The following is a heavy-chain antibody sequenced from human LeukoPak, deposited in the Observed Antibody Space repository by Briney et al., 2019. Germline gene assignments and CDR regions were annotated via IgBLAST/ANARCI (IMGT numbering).Heavy chain of an antibody. D-gene: IGHD2-15*01. Sequence: PSETLSLTCTVSGGSISSSSYYWGWIRQPPGKGLEWIGSIYYSGSTYYNPSLKSRVTISVDTSKNQFSLKLSSVTAADTAVYYCARGPDIVVVVARQGSFDYWGQGTLVTVSS. CDR1: GGSISSSSYY. V-gene: IGHV4-39*07. CDR2: IYYSGST. CDR3: ARGPDIVVVVARQGSFDY. J-gene: IGHJ4*02.